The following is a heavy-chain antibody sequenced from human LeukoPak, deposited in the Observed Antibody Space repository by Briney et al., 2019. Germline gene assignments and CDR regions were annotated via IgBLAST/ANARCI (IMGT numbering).Heavy chain of an antibody. CDR1: GGSFSGYY. Sequence: PSETLSLTCAVYGGSFSGYYWSWIRQPPGKGLEWIGEINHSGSTNYNPSLKSRVTISVDTSKNQFSLKLSSVTAADTAVYYCARGRSQYYDFWSGYPTYPKTSPDLDPWGQGTLVTVSS. V-gene: IGHV4-34*01. J-gene: IGHJ5*02. CDR3: ARGRSQYYDFWSGYPTYPKTSPDLDP. D-gene: IGHD3-3*01. CDR2: INHSGST.